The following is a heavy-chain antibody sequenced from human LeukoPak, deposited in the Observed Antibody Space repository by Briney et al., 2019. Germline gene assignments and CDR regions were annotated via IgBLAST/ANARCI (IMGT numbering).Heavy chain of an antibody. D-gene: IGHD6-19*01. CDR3: ARGGYSSGWSQGGLDY. Sequence: SGRSLRLSCAASGFTFSSYAMHWVRQAPGKGLEWVAVISYDGSNKYYADSVKGRFTISRDNSKNTLYLRMNSLRAEDTAVYYCARGGYSSGWSQGGLDYWGQGTLVTVSS. CDR2: ISYDGSNK. V-gene: IGHV3-30-3*01. CDR1: GFTFSSYA. J-gene: IGHJ4*02.